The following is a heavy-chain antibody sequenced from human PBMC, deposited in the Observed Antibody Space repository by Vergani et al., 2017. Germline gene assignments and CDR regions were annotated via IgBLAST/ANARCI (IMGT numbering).Heavy chain of an antibody. CDR3: ARRRYDSSGYYSFDY. Sequence: QVQLQESGPGLVKPSETLSLTCTVSGGSISSGGYYWSWIRQHPGKGLEWIGSIYYSGSTYYNPSLKSRVTISVDTSKNQFSLKLSSVTAADTAVYYCARRRYDSSGYYSFDYWGQGTLVTVSS. J-gene: IGHJ4*02. CDR1: GGSISSGGYY. CDR2: IYYSGST. D-gene: IGHD3-22*01. V-gene: IGHV4-39*01.